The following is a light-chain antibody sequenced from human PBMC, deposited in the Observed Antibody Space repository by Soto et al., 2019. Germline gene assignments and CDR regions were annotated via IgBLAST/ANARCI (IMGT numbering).Light chain of an antibody. Sequence: DIQMTQSPSSLSASVGDSVTITCRAGQSISGYLNWYQQKPGKAPNLLIYGASSLQSGVPSRFSGSGSGTDVTLTISSLQPEDCATYYCQQSYSTRLSFGGGTKVEIK. CDR1: QSISGY. J-gene: IGKJ4*02. CDR2: GAS. V-gene: IGKV1-39*01. CDR3: QQSYSTRLS.